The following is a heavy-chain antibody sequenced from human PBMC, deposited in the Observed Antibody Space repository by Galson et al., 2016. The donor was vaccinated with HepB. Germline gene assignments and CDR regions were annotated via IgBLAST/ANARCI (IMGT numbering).Heavy chain of an antibody. CDR2: ISYDGSNE. V-gene: IGHV3-30*18. CDR1: GFTFSSYG. J-gene: IGHJ6*02. CDR3: AKDANGEGRFLDWLLALYGMDV. Sequence: SLRLSCAASGFTFSSYGMHWVRQAPGKGLEWVAVISYDGSNEYYVDSVKGRFTISRDNSKNTLYLQMNSLRAGDTAVYYCAKDANGEGRFLDWLLALYGMDVWGQGTTVTVSS. D-gene: IGHD3-3*01.